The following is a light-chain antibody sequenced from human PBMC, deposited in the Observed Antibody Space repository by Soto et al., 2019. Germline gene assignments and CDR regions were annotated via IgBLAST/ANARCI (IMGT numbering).Light chain of an antibody. J-gene: IGKJ1*01. CDR1: QRVLYSSNNKNY. CDR2: WAS. V-gene: IGKV4-1*01. Sequence: DIVMTQSPDSLAVSLGERATINCKSSQRVLYSSNNKNYLAWYQQKPVQPPKLLIYWASTRESGVPDRFSGSGSGTDFTLTISSLQAEDVAVYYCQQYYSPWTFGQGTKVEIK. CDR3: QQYYSPWT.